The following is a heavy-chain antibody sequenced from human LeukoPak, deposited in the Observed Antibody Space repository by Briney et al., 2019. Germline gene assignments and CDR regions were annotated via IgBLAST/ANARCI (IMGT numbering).Heavy chain of an antibody. J-gene: IGHJ4*02. V-gene: IGHV3-74*01. Sequence: GGSLRLSCAASGFTFSNYWMHWVRQAPGKGLVWVSRINPDGGRISYADSVQGRFTISRDNAKNTVYLQMNSLRAEDTAVYHCAKDESSGSLHLDYWGQGTLVTVSS. CDR2: INPDGGRI. CDR1: GFTFSNYW. D-gene: IGHD3-10*01. CDR3: AKDESSGSLHLDY.